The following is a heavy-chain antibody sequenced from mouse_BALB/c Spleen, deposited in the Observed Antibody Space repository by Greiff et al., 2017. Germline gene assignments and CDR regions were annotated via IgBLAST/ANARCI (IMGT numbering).Heavy chain of an antibody. V-gene: IGHV5-6-3*01. CDR3: ASAYYGNLAWFAD. D-gene: IGHD2-10*01. CDR2: INSNGGST. J-gene: IGHJ3*01. CDR1: GFTFSSYG. Sequence: EVKLMESGGGLVQPGGSLKLSCAASGFTFSSYGMSWVRQTPDKRLELVATINSNGGSTYYPDSVKGRFTISRDNAKNTLYLQMSSLKSEDTAMYYCASAYYGNLAWFADWGQGTLVTVSA.